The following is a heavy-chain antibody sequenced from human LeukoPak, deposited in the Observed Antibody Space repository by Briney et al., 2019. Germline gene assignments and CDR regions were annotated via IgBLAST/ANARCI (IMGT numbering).Heavy chain of an antibody. CDR2: INGDGSTT. CDR3: AKIRSEDTMIVVDLAY. D-gene: IGHD3-22*01. J-gene: IGHJ4*02. V-gene: IGHV3-74*01. CDR1: GFTFGSYW. Sequence: PGGSLRLSCAASGFTFGSYWMHWVREVPGEGLVWVARINGDGSTTSYADSVKGRFTISRDNSKNTLYLQMNSLRAEDTAVYYCAKIRSEDTMIVVDLAYWGQGTLVTVSS.